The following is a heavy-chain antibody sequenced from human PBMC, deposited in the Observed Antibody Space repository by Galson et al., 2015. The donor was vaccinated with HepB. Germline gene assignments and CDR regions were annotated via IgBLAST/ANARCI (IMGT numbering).Heavy chain of an antibody. CDR2: ISYDGSNK. Sequence: SLRLSCAASGFTFSSYGMHWVRQAPGKGLEWVAVISYDGSNKYYADSVKGRFTISRDNSKNTLYLQMNSLRAEDTAVYYCAKDGAYYYDSSGSHPLYYYYGMDVWGQGTTVTVSS. V-gene: IGHV3-30*18. CDR3: AKDGAYYYDSSGSHPLYYYYGMDV. CDR1: GFTFSSYG. J-gene: IGHJ6*02. D-gene: IGHD3-22*01.